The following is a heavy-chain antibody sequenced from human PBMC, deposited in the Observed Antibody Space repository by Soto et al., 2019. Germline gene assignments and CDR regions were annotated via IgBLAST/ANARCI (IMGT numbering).Heavy chain of an antibody. CDR1: GSPFRSYS. Sequence: EVQLVESGGGLVKPGGSLTLSCAASGSPFRSYSMNWVRQAPGKGLELVSSIRSYSTYKDYADSVKGRITVSRDDAKSLLYLQMNSLRDDDTALYYCASDLTTETTAYFAYWGQGTLVTVSS. J-gene: IGHJ4*02. CDR3: ASDLTTETTAYFAY. V-gene: IGHV3-21*06. CDR2: IRSYSTYK.